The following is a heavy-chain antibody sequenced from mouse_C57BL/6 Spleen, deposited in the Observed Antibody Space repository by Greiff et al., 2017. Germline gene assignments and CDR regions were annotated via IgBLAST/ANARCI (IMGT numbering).Heavy chain of an antibody. CDR2: IYPGDGDT. J-gene: IGHJ3*01. V-gene: IGHV1-82*01. D-gene: IGHD3-2*02. CDR3: ARDSSGSFAY. CDR1: GYAFSSSW. Sequence: VVKPGASVKISCKASGYAFSSSWMNWAKQRPGKGLEWIGRIYPGDGDTNYNGKFKGKATLTADKSSSTAYMQRSSLTSEDSAVYFCARDSSGSFAYWGQGTLVTVSA.